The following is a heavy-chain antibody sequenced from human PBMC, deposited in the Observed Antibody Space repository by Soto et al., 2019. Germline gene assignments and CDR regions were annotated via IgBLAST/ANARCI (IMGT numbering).Heavy chain of an antibody. Sequence: QVQLQESGPGLVKSSETLFLTCTVSGDSVSSSYYYWGWIRQPPGKGLEWIGSIFYSGSTYYTPSLKRRATISVDTSNNQFSLKLSPVTAADTALYYCARRGSSRQIYHYGMDVWGPGTTVTVSS. D-gene: IGHD6-13*01. CDR1: GDSVSSSYYY. CDR2: IFYSGST. J-gene: IGHJ6*02. V-gene: IGHV4-39*01. CDR3: ARRGSSRQIYHYGMDV.